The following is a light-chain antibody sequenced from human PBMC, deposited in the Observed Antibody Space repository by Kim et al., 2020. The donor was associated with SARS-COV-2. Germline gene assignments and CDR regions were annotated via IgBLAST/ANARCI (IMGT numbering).Light chain of an antibody. V-gene: IGKV1-39*01. CDR3: QQSYSTPPA. CDR1: QRISSY. J-gene: IGKJ5*01. Sequence: ASVGDRVTINCRASQRISSYLNWYQQKPGKAPKLLIYAASSLQSGVPSRFSGSGSGTDFTLTISSLQPEDFATYYCQQSYSTPPAFGQGTRLEIK. CDR2: AAS.